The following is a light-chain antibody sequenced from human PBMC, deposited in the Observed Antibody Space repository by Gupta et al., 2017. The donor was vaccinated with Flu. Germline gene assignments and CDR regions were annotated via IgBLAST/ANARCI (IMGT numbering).Light chain of an antibody. CDR3: PHKNSTPFT. J-gene: IGKJ2*01. V-gene: IGKV1-27*01. Sequence: PSSLSASVGYRVTITCRASQGISNYLALYQQTPGKGPKPLIYSTSTVHSGVPSRFSGSGSGTVFTLTISSRQPEDAATYYCPHKNSTPFTFGQGTQVEIK. CDR2: STS. CDR1: QGISNY.